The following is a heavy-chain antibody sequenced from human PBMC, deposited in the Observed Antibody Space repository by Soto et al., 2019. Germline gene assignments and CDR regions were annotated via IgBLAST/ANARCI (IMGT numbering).Heavy chain of an antibody. CDR2: LIPLFGTA. V-gene: IGHV1-69*13. CDR3: ARDGASYYYDSSGYPPYYYYGMDV. Sequence: GASVKVSCKASGGAFSRYAINWVRPAPGHGLEWMGGLIPLFGTAKYAQKFQDRVTITADESTSTAHMELRSLRSEDTAVYYCARDGASYYYDSSGYPPYYYYGMDVGGQGTTVTVSS. D-gene: IGHD3-22*01. J-gene: IGHJ6*02. CDR1: GGAFSRYA.